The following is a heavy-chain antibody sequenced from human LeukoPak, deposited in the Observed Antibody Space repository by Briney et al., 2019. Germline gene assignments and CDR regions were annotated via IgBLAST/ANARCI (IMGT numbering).Heavy chain of an antibody. Sequence: ASVKVSCKASGGTFSSYAISWVRQAPGQGLEWMGGIIPIFGTANYAQKFQGRVTITADESTSTAYMELSSLRSEDTAVYYCARGQIPYAFSRLDAFDIWGQGTMVTVSS. J-gene: IGHJ3*02. CDR3: ARGQIPYAFSRLDAFDI. D-gene: IGHD3-3*01. CDR1: GGTFSSYA. CDR2: IIPIFGTA. V-gene: IGHV1-69*13.